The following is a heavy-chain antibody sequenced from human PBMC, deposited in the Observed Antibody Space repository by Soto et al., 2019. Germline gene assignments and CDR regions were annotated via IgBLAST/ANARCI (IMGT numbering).Heavy chain of an antibody. CDR3: CSYYYDSNGYRPYFAFDF. CDR1: GYTSTSYG. Sequence: ASVKVSCKASGYTSTSYGISWVRQAPGQGLEWMGWVSAYNGNTNYAQKFHDRVTMNTDKSTSTVYMELRSLTSDDTAVYFCCSYYYDSNGYRPYFAFDFWGQGTMVTVSS. CDR2: VSAYNGNT. D-gene: IGHD3-22*01. V-gene: IGHV1-18*01. J-gene: IGHJ3*01.